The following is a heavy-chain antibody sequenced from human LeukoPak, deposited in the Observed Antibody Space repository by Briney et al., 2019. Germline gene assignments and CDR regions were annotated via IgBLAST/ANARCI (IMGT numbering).Heavy chain of an antibody. CDR1: GFTLNGYR. Sequence: PGGSLGLSCAAPGFTLNGYRMHWVRQAPGKGLVWVSRINSDGSTTSYADSVKGRFTISRDNSKNTLYLQMNSLRAEDTAVYYCARDLPIAARRGDYWGQGTLVTVSS. CDR2: INSDGSTT. J-gene: IGHJ4*02. CDR3: ARDLPIAARRGDY. D-gene: IGHD6-6*01. V-gene: IGHV3-74*01.